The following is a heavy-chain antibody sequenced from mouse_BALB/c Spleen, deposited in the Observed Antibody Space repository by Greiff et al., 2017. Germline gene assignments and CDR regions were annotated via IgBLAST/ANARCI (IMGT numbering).Heavy chain of an antibody. CDR1: GYTFTSYW. CDR2: IYPGNSDT. D-gene: IGHD1-1*01. V-gene: IGHV1-5*01. Sequence: VQLQQSGTVLARPGASVKMSCKASGYTFTSYWMHWVKQRPGQGLEWIGAIYPGNSDTSYNQKFKGKAKLTAVTSTSTAYMELSSLTNEDSAVYYCTGGALRGFAYWGQGTLVTVSA. J-gene: IGHJ3*01. CDR3: TGGALRGFAY.